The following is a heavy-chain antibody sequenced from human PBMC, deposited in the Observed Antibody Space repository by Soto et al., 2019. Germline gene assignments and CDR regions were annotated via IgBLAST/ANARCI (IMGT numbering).Heavy chain of an antibody. Sequence: ASVKVSCKAAGYTFTSYDINWVRQATGQGLEWMGWMNPNNGNTDYAQKFQGRVTMTRNTSTSTAYMELRSLRSDDTAVYYCARDLDYYGSGSYWRPFDYWGQGTLVTVSS. CDR3: ARDLDYYGSGSYWRPFDY. CDR1: GYTFTSYD. V-gene: IGHV1-8*01. J-gene: IGHJ4*02. D-gene: IGHD3-10*01. CDR2: MNPNNGNT.